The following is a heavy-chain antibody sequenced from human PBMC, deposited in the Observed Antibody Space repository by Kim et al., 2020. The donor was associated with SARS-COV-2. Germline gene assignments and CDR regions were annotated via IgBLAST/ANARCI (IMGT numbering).Heavy chain of an antibody. Sequence: GGSLRLSCVASGFTLSYSWMTWVRQTPGKGLEWVANIRKDGSVQYYLDSVKGRFTISRDNAKNSLYLQLSSLKAEDTALYYCARDRDYSGGGTAHYDV. CDR3: ARDRDYSGGGTAHYDV. D-gene: IGHD2-8*02. J-gene: IGHJ3*01. CDR2: IRKDGSVQ. V-gene: IGHV3-7*01. CDR1: GFTLSYSW.